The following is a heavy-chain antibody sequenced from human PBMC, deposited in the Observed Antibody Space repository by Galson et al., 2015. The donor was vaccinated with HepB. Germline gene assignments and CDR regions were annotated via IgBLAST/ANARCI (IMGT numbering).Heavy chain of an antibody. J-gene: IGHJ5*02. Sequence: SVTVSCKASGYTFTSYYMHWVRQAPGQGLEWMGIINPSGGSTSYAQKFQGRVTMTRDTSTSTVYMELSSLRSEDTAVYYCARGMYISMRQWLVPFFEPWGQGTLVTVSS. D-gene: IGHD6-19*01. CDR1: GYTFTSYY. CDR2: INPSGGST. V-gene: IGHV1-46*01. CDR3: ARGMYISMRQWLVPFFEP.